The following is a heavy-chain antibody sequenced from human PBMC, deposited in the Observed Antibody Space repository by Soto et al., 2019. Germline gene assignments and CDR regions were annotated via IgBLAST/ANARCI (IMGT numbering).Heavy chain of an antibody. CDR1: GASISGSQW. CDR2: ISHTGTT. CDR3: ARGGFWFGELPNYYYYGMDV. Sequence: PSETLSLTCAVSGASISGSQWWSWVRLPPGKGLEWIGEISHTGTTNYNPSLKSRVTMSVDKPKNQFSLKLSSVTAADTAVYYCARGGFWFGELPNYYYYGMDVWGQGTTVTVSS. D-gene: IGHD3-10*01. V-gene: IGHV4-4*02. J-gene: IGHJ6*02.